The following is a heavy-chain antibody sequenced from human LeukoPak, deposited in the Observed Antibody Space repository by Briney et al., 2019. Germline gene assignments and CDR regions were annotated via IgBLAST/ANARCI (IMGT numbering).Heavy chain of an antibody. V-gene: IGHV3-7*01. CDR2: IKQDGSEK. Sequence: GGSLRLSCAASGLTFSSYWMTWVRQAPGKGLEWVANIKQDGSEKYYVDSVKGRFTISRDNAKNSLYLQMNSLRAEDTAVYYCARRDPYKGFDYWGQGTLVTVSS. CDR3: ARRDPYKGFDY. CDR1: GLTFSSYW. J-gene: IGHJ4*02. D-gene: IGHD1-14*01.